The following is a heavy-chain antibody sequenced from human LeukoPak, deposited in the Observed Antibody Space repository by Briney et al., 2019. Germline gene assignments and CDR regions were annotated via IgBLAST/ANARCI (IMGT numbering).Heavy chain of an antibody. CDR1: GYTFTSYY. D-gene: IGHD2-15*01. V-gene: IGHV1-46*01. CDR3: ATAPIDCSGGSCYSAPYYYYGMDV. Sequence: ASVKVSCKASGYTFTSYYMHWVRQAPGQGLEWMGIINPSGGSTSYAQKFQGRVTMTRDTSTSTVYMELRSLRSDDTAVYYCATAPIDCSGGSCYSAPYYYYGMDVWGQGTTVTVSS. CDR2: INPSGGST. J-gene: IGHJ6*02.